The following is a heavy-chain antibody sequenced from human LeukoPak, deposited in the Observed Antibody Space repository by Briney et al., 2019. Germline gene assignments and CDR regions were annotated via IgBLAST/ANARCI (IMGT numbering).Heavy chain of an antibody. CDR2: IYYSGST. V-gene: IGHV4-59*01. Sequence: SETLSLTRTVSGGSISSYYWSWIRQPPGKGLEWIGYIYYSGSTNYNPSLKSRVTISVDTFKNQFSLKLSSVTAADTAVYYCARGGLARHFDYWGQGTLVTVSS. J-gene: IGHJ4*02. CDR1: GGSISSYY. D-gene: IGHD3/OR15-3a*01. CDR3: ARGGLARHFDY.